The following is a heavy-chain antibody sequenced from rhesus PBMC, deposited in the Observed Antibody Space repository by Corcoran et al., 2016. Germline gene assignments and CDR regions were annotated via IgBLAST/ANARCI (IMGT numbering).Heavy chain of an antibody. V-gene: IGHV5-43*01. CDR2: IYPGDSDT. CDR1: GSRFPGSW. D-gene: IGHD1-1*01. Sequence: QLVQSGAEVNRPGESLRISCKPSGSRFPGSWIRWLRQMPGKGLEWMGMIYPGDSDTRYSPSFQGQVTISADKSITTADLQWSSLKASDTATYYCAKRPAEAGPFDYWGQGVLVTVSS. CDR3: AKRPAEAGPFDY. J-gene: IGHJ4*01.